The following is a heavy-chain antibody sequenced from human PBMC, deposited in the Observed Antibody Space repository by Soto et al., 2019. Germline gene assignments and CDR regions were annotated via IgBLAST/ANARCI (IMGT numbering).Heavy chain of an antibody. D-gene: IGHD6-6*01. CDR3: AKSITARPFDY. V-gene: IGHV3-23*01. CDR2: ISGSGGNT. Sequence: GGSLRLSCTASGFTFSSYAMSWVRQAPGKGLEWVSAISGSGGNTYHADSVKGRFTISRDNSKNTLYLQMNSLRAEDTAVYYCAKSITARPFDYWGQGALVTVSS. J-gene: IGHJ4*02. CDR1: GFTFSSYA.